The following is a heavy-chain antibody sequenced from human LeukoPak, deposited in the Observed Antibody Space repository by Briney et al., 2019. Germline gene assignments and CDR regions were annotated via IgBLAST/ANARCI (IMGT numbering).Heavy chain of an antibody. V-gene: IGHV1-46*01. CDR2: INPSGGST. CDR3: ARESSGGVIVVDY. D-gene: IGHD3-16*02. CDR1: GYTFTSYG. J-gene: IGHJ4*02. Sequence: GASVKLSCTASGYTFTSYGISWVRQAPGQGLEWMGIINPSGGSTSYAQKFQGRVTMTRDMSTSTVYMELSSLRSEDTAVYYCARESSGGVIVVDYWGQGTLVTVSS.